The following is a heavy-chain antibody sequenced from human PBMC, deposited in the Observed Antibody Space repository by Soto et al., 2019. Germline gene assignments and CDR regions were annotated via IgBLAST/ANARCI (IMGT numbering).Heavy chain of an antibody. V-gene: IGHV4-4*02. D-gene: IGHD3-3*01. CDR3: ARDIGDFWSGFGSFDY. Sequence: PSETLSLTCAVSSGSISSSNWWSWVRQPPGKGLEWIGEIYHSGSTNYNPSLKSRVTISVDKSKNQFSLKLSSVTAADTAVYYCARDIGDFWSGFGSFDYWGQGTLVTVSS. CDR2: IYHSGST. CDR1: SGSISSSNW. J-gene: IGHJ4*02.